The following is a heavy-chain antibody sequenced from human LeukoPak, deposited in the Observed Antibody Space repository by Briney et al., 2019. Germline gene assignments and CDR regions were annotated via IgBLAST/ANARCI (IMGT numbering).Heavy chain of an antibody. CDR1: GFTFSNYW. CDR2: IKSDGSST. V-gene: IGHV3-74*01. J-gene: IGHJ4*01. Sequence: HAGGSLRLSCAASGFTFSNYWMHWVRQAPGKGLVWVSRIKSDGSSTSYADSVKGRFTISRDNAKNTLYLQMNSLRAEGTAVYYCARGRGGSDWGQGTLVTVSS. D-gene: IGHD2-15*01. CDR3: ARGRGGSD.